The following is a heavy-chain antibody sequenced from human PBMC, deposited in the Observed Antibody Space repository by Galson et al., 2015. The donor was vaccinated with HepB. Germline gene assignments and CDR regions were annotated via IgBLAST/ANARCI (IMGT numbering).Heavy chain of an antibody. CDR3: ARVRVGAYPHFYYYGMDV. J-gene: IGHJ6*02. CDR1: GFTFSSSW. D-gene: IGHD1-26*01. V-gene: IGHV3-7*03. Sequence: SLRLSCAASGFTFSSSWMSWVRQAPGKGLEWMANIKQDGSEKYYADSVKGRFTIFRDNAKNSLYLQMNSLRAEDAALYYCARVRVGAYPHFYYYGMDVWGQGTTVTVSS. CDR2: IKQDGSEK.